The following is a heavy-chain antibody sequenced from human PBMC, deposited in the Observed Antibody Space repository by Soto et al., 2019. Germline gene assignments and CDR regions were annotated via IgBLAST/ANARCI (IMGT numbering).Heavy chain of an antibody. J-gene: IGHJ6*02. CDR2: INAGNGNK. CDR3: AREGIQLWLRERYYYGMDV. CDR1: GYPFPIYA. Sequence: GASVKVSCKASGYPFPIYAMHWVRQAPGQRLDWMGWINAGNGNKKYSQKFPGRVAITRDTSASTAYMELSRLRCEDTAVYYCAREGIQLWLRERYYYGMDVWGQGTRVTVSS. D-gene: IGHD5-18*01. V-gene: IGHV1-3*01.